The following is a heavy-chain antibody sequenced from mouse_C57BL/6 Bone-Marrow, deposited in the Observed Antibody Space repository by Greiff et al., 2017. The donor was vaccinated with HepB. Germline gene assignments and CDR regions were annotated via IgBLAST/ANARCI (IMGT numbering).Heavy chain of an antibody. J-gene: IGHJ4*01. CDR2: INPNNGGT. V-gene: IGHV1-18*01. CDR3: ARPYDYDGGYYYAMDY. D-gene: IGHD2-4*01. CDR1: GYTFTDYN. Sequence: VQLQESGPELVKPGASVKIPCKASGYTFTDYNMDWVKQSHGKSLEWIGDINPNNGGTIYNQKFKGKATLTVDKSSSTAYMELRSLTSEDTAVYYCARPYDYDGGYYYAMDYWGQGTSVTVSS.